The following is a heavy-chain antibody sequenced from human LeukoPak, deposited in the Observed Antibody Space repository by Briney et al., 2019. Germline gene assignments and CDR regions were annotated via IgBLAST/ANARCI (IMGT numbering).Heavy chain of an antibody. CDR3: AKDLEGIGDYGGTSVRSLDS. Sequence: GRSRRPSCAAPGFTFSSYGTHWVRQAPGKGLEWVGVIWYDGNNKYYAGSVKGRFTISRDNSKNTLYLQMNSLRAEDTAVYYCAKDLEGIGDYGGTSVRSLDSWGQGTLVPVSS. V-gene: IGHV3-33*06. CDR1: GFTFSSYG. J-gene: IGHJ4*02. D-gene: IGHD4-23*01. CDR2: IWYDGNNK.